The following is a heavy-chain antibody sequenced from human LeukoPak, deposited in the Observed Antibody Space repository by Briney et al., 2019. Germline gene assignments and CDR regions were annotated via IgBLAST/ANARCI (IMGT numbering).Heavy chain of an antibody. CDR2: INHSGNT. D-gene: IGHD1-26*01. CDR3: ARTFSESYYYYGMDV. CDR1: GGSFSGYY. V-gene: IGHV4-34*01. Sequence: SETLSLTCAVYGGSFSGYYWSWIRQPPGKGLEWIGEINHSGNTNYNPSLKSRVTISVDTSKNQFSLKLSSVTAADTAVYYCARTFSESYYYYGMDVWGQGTTVTVSS. J-gene: IGHJ6*02.